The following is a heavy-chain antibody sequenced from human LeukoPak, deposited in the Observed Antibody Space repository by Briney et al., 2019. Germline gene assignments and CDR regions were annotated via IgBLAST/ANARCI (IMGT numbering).Heavy chain of an antibody. D-gene: IGHD7-27*01. Sequence: KASETLSLTCTVSGGSISSGGHYWSWIRQHPGRGLEWIGYIYFGGSTYYNPSLKSRVTISLDTSKNQFSLKLNSVTAADTAIYYCARNILGSDTFDIWGQGTLVTVS. V-gene: IGHV4-31*03. CDR2: IYFGGST. CDR1: GGSISSGGHY. CDR3: ARNILGSDTFDI. J-gene: IGHJ3*02.